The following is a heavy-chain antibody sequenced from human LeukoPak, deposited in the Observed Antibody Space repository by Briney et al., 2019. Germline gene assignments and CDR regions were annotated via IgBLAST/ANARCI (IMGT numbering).Heavy chain of an antibody. J-gene: IGHJ4*02. D-gene: IGHD2-2*01. CDR1: GGSISSGDYY. Sequence: SETLSLTCTVSGGSISSGDYYWSWIRQPPGKGLEWIGYIYYSGSTYCNPSLKSRVTISVDTSKNQFSLKLSSVTAADTAVYYCARGSIVVVPAAIPGEFDYWGQGTLVTVSS. CDR2: IYYSGST. V-gene: IGHV4-30-4*01. CDR3: ARGSIVVVPAAIPGEFDY.